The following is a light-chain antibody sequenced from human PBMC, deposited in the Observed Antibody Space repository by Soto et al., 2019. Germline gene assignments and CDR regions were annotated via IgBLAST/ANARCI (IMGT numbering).Light chain of an antibody. J-gene: IGKJ1*01. CDR3: QQRANWLTWT. Sequence: ETVLTQSPATLSLSPGERATLSCRASQTIRTYLAWYQQKPGQAPRLLIYDASIRATGIPARFSGSGSGTDFTLNISRLVPEVFAVYYCQQRANWLTWTFGQGTKVET. CDR2: DAS. CDR1: QTIRTY. V-gene: IGKV3-11*01.